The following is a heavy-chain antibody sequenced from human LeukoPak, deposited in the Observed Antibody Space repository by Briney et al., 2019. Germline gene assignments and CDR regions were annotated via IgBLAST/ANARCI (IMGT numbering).Heavy chain of an antibody. CDR1: GFTVSSNY. CDR3: ARVDGYDFFFDY. CDR2: IHGNGNT. Sequence: PGGSLRLSCAASGFTVSSNYMSWVRQAPGKGLEWVSVIHGNGNTYYADSVKGRFTISRDNSKNTLYLQMNSLRAEDTAVCYCARVDGYDFFFDYWGQGTLVTVSS. J-gene: IGHJ4*02. D-gene: IGHD3-3*01. V-gene: IGHV3-66*01.